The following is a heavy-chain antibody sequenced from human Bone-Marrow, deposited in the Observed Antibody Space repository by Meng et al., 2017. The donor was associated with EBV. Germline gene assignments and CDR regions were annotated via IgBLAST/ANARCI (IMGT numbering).Heavy chain of an antibody. J-gene: IGHJ5*02. CDR3: ARGNVVVVVAAHNWFDP. CDR2: IYHSGST. CDR1: GGSISSSNW. D-gene: IGHD2-15*01. V-gene: IGHV4-4*02. Sequence: VQLPGAGPGLVKPSGTLSPPCAVSGGSISSSNWWSWVRQPPGKGLEWIGEIYHSGSTNYNPSLKSRVTISIDKSKNQFSLKLNSVTAADTAMYYCARGNVVVVVAAHNWFDPWGQGTLVTVSS.